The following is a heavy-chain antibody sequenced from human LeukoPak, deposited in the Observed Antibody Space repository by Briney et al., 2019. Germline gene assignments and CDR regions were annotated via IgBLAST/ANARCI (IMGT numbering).Heavy chain of an antibody. D-gene: IGHD2-8*01. CDR2: IRYDGSNK. Sequence: GGSLRLSCAASGFTFSSYAMSWIRQAPGKGLEWVAFIRYDGSNKYYTDSVKGRFTISRDNSKNTLYLQMNSLRAEDTAVYYCANGYCTNGVCYPYYYYYMDVWGKGTTVTVSS. J-gene: IGHJ6*03. V-gene: IGHV3-30*02. CDR3: ANGYCTNGVCYPYYYYYMDV. CDR1: GFTFSSYA.